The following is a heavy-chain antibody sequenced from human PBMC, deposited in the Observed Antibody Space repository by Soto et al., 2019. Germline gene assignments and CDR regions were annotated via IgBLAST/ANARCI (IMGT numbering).Heavy chain of an antibody. V-gene: IGHV3-7*01. CDR1: GFTFSSSW. CDR2: IKQDGSNK. J-gene: IGHJ6*02. D-gene: IGHD3-10*01. Sequence: PGGSLRLSCAASGFTFSSSWMSWVRQAPGKGLEWMANIKQDGSNKYYADSVKGRFTISRDNSKNTLYLQMNSLRAEDTAVYYCARQPRVLLWFGELSHYYYGMDVWGQGTTVTVSS. CDR3: ARQPRVLLWFGELSHYYYGMDV.